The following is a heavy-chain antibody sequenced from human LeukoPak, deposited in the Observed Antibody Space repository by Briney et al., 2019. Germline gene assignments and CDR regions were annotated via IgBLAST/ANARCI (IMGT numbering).Heavy chain of an antibody. V-gene: IGHV3-21*01. D-gene: IGHD5-24*01. CDR3: ARDRLGDAYIREFDT. Sequence: PGGSLRLSCAGSGFTFSHYSMNWVRQAPGKGLEWVASFGSDLSFRSVADSLKGRFTISRDNAENSIYLHMNSLRAEDTAIYYCARDRLGDAYIREFDTWGQGTLVIVSS. J-gene: IGHJ4*02. CDR2: FGSDLSFR. CDR1: GFTFSHYS.